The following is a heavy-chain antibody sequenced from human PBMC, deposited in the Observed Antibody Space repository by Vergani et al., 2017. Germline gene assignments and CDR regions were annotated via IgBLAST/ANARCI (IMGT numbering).Heavy chain of an antibody. J-gene: IGHJ5*02. Sequence: QVQLVQSGAEVKKPRSSVKVSCKASGGTFSSYAISWVRQAPGQGLEWMGGIIPIFGTANYAQKFQGRVTITADESTSTAYMELSSLRSEDTAVYYCAREIPLGYCSSTSCYTGWFDPWGQGTLVTVSS. CDR2: IIPIFGTA. V-gene: IGHV1-69*01. D-gene: IGHD2-2*02. CDR3: AREIPLGYCSSTSCYTGWFDP. CDR1: GGTFSSYA.